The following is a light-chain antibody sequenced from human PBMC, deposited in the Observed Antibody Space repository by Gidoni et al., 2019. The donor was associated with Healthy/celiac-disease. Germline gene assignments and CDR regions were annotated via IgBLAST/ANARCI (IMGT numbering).Light chain of an antibody. CDR3: QQYGSSPYT. CDR1: QSFSSSY. CDR2: GAS. J-gene: IGKJ2*01. V-gene: IGKV3-20*01. Sequence: IVLTQSPGTLSLSPGERATLSCRASQSFSSSYLAWYQQKVGQAPRLLIYGASSRATGIPDRFSGSGSGTDFTLTISRLEPEDFAVYYCQQYGSSPYTFGQGTKLEIK.